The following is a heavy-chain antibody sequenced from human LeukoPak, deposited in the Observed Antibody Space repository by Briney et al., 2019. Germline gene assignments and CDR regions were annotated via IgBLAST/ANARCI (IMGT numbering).Heavy chain of an antibody. CDR1: GGTFSSYA. J-gene: IGHJ5*02. D-gene: IGHD3-22*01. Sequence: ASVKVSCKASGGTFSSYAISWVRQAPGQGLEWMGAIIPIFGTANYAQKFQGRVTITADESTSTAYMELSSLRSEDTAVYYCARDIYYDSSGYTWGQGTLVTVSS. V-gene: IGHV1-69*13. CDR2: IIPIFGTA. CDR3: ARDIYYDSSGYT.